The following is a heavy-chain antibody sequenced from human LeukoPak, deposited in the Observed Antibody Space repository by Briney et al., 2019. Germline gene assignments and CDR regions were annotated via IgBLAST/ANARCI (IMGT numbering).Heavy chain of an antibody. V-gene: IGHV4-34*01. CDR3: ARERFLMIDP. D-gene: IGHD2/OR15-2a*01. CDR1: GGSFSISY. CDR2: IYHSGGA. Sequence: SETLSLTCGVSGGSFSISYWSWIRQPPGKGLEWIGQIYHSGGANYNPSLRSRVTISIDTSKNQFSLKLSSVTAADTAVYYCARERFLMIDPWGQGTLVTVSS. J-gene: IGHJ5*02.